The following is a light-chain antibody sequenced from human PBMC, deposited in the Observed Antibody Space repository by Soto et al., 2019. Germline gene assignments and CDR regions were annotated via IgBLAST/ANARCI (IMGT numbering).Light chain of an antibody. CDR2: SFS. Sequence: QSVLTQPPSASGTPGQRVTISCSGSSSNIGNNTVNWYRQLPGTAPKLLIYSFSQRPSRVPARFSGSKSGTSASLVISWLQSEDEADYYCAAWDDRLNGWVFGGGTQLTVL. V-gene: IGLV1-44*01. CDR1: SSNIGNNT. J-gene: IGLJ3*02. CDR3: AAWDDRLNGWV.